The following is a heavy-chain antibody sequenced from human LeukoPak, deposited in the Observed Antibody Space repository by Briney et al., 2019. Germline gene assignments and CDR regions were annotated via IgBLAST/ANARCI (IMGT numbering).Heavy chain of an antibody. D-gene: IGHD6-6*01. Sequence: SETLSLTCTVSGGSISSSSYYWGWIRQPPGTGLEWIGSIYYSGSTYYNPSLKSRVTISVDTSKNQFSLKLSSVTAADTAVYYCARHLASYSSPSWGADYWGQGTLVTVSS. CDR2: IYYSGST. CDR1: GGSISSSSYY. CDR3: ARHLASYSSPSWGADY. J-gene: IGHJ4*02. V-gene: IGHV4-39*01.